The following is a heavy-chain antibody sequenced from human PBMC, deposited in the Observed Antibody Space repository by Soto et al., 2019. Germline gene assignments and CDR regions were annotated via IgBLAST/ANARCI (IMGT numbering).Heavy chain of an antibody. V-gene: IGHV5-51*01. Sequence: RGESLKISCKASGYSFSSYWIGWVRQMPGKGLEWMGIIYPGDSDTKYSPSLQGQVTISADKSISTAYLQWSSLKASDTAMYYCARHVRYYDSSGYIDYWGQGTLVTVSS. CDR2: IYPGDSDT. J-gene: IGHJ4*02. CDR3: ARHVRYYDSSGYIDY. CDR1: GYSFSSYW. D-gene: IGHD3-22*01.